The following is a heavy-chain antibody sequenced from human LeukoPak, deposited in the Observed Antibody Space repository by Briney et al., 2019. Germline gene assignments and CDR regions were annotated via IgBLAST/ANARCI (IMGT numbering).Heavy chain of an antibody. CDR2: IYSGGST. CDR1: GFTVSSNY. J-gene: IGHJ4*02. V-gene: IGHV3-53*01. Sequence: GGSLRLPCAASGFTVSSNYMSWVRQAPGKGLEWVSVIYSGGSTYYADSVKGRFTISRDNSKNTLYLQMNSLRAEDTAVYYCANIQLWLLYFDYWGQGTLVTVSS. D-gene: IGHD5-18*01. CDR3: ANIQLWLLYFDY.